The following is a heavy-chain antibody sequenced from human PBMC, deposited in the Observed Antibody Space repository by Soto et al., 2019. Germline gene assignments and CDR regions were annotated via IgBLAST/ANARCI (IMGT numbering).Heavy chain of an antibody. CDR3: ARNKTGNYGMDV. V-gene: IGHV3-53*02. CDR1: GFIISSNN. CDR2: IYSGDST. J-gene: IGHJ6*02. Sequence: EVQLEDTGGGLIQPGGSLRLSCAASGFIISSNNMNWVRQAPGKGLEWVSIIYSGDSTSYAGSVKGRFTISRDNSKNTVFLQMNSLRAEDTAVYYCARNKTGNYGMDVWGRGTTVTVSS. D-gene: IGHD3-10*01.